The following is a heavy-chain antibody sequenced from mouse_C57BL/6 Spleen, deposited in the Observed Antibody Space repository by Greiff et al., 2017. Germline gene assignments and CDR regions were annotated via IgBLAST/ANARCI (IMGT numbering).Heavy chain of an antibody. CDR2: IYPGDGDT. J-gene: IGHJ4*01. CDR1: GYAFSSYW. D-gene: IGHD3-3*01. Sequence: QVHVKQSGAELVKPGASVKISCKASGYAFSSYWMNWVKQRPGKGLEWIGQIYPGDGDTNYNGKFKGKATLTADKSSSTAYMQLSSLTSEDSAVYFCARRALYAMDYWGQGTSVTVSS. CDR3: ARRALYAMDY. V-gene: IGHV1-80*01.